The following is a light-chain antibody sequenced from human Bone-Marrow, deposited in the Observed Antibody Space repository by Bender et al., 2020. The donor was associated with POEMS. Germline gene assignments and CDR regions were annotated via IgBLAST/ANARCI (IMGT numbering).Light chain of an antibody. Sequence: SVLTQPPSASGPPGQRVTLSCSGSNANIGGNSVYWYQQFPGTAPNLLIYRNDHRPSGVPDRFSGSKSDTSASLATSGLRPEDEADYFCATWDDRLSAVVFGGGTRLTVL. V-gene: IGLV1-47*01. CDR2: RND. J-gene: IGLJ3*02. CDR1: NANIGGNS. CDR3: ATWDDRLSAVV.